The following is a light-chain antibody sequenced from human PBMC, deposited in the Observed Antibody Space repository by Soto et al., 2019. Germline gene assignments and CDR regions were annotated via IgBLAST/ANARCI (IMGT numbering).Light chain of an antibody. CDR2: DVS. CDR1: SSVVGGYNY. CDR3: SSYTSSSGYV. J-gene: IGLJ1*01. V-gene: IGLV2-14*01. Sequence: QSALTQPASVSGSPGQSITISCTGTSSVVGGYNYVSWYQQHPGKAPKLMIYDVSNRPSGVSNRFSGSKSGNTASLTISGLQAEDEADYYCSSYTSSSGYVFGTGTKVTVL.